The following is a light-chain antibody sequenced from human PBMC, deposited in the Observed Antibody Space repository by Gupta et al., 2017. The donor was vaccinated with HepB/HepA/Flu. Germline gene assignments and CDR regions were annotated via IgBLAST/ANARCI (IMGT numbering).Light chain of an antibody. CDR2: DVS. J-gene: IGLJ3*02. CDR3: CSYAGSSSTWV. Sequence: QSALTQPRSVSGSPGQSVTIPCTGTSSDVGGYNYVSWYQQHPGKAPKLMIYDVSKRPSGVPDRFSGSKSGNTASLTISGLQAEDEADYYCCSYAGSSSTWVFGGGTKLTVL. V-gene: IGLV2-11*01. CDR1: SSDVGGYNY.